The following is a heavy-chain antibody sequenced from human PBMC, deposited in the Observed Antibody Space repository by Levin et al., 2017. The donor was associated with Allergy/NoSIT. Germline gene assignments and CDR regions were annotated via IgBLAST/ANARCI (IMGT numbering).Heavy chain of an antibody. CDR2: ISGSGGST. CDR3: AKGVVAMESGGNPYYFDY. D-gene: IGHD2-15*01. Sequence: GESLKISCAASGFPFSNYGMSWVRQAPGKGLEWVSSISGSGGSTYYADSVKGRSTISRDKSKNTVFLQLNSLRGEDTAIYYCAKGVVAMESGGNPYYFDYWGQGTLVTVSS. CDR1: GFPFSNYG. J-gene: IGHJ4*02. V-gene: IGHV3-23*01.